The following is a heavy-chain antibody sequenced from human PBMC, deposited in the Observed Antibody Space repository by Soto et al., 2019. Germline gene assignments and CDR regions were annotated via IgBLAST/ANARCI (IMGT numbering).Heavy chain of an antibody. V-gene: IGHV1-69*01. CDR3: ARDYGHDCSGGSCYLFF. J-gene: IGHJ4*02. CDR2: IIPMFGTA. Sequence: QVQLVQSGAEVKKPGSSVRVSCKASGGTFSSYALNWVRQAPGQGLEWVGGIIPMFGTARYAQKFQGRVTITADESTSTVHMELSSLRSEDTAVYYCARDYGHDCSGGSCYLFFWGQGTLVTVSS. D-gene: IGHD2-15*01. CDR1: GGTFSSYA.